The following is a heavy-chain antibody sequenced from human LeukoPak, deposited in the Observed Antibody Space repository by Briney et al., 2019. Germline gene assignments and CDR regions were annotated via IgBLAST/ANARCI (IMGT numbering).Heavy chain of an antibody. D-gene: IGHD1-1*01. CDR3: GRENWSIDY. J-gene: IGHJ4*02. V-gene: IGHV3-7*01. CDR1: GFTFITYY. Sequence: PGGSLRLSCAASGFTFITYYMTWVRQAPGKGLEWVANINQDGSTAYYVDSVKGRFTFSRDNTKNTVYLQMNSLRAEDTAVYYRGRENWSIDYWGQGTLVTVSS. CDR2: INQDGSTA.